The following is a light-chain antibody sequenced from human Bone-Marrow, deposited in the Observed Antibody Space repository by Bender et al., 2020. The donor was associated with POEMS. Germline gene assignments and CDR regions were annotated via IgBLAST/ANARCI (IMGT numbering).Light chain of an antibody. CDR1: SSNIGAGFD. V-gene: IGLV1-50*01. Sequence: QSVLTQPPSVSGAPGQRVTISCTGSSSNIGAGFDVHWYQHLQGTAPKLLIYGNINRPSGVPDRFSGSKSGTSASLAITGLQSDDEAIYFCVAWDASLNGWVFGGGTKLTVL. CDR3: VAWDASLNGWV. J-gene: IGLJ3*02. CDR2: GNI.